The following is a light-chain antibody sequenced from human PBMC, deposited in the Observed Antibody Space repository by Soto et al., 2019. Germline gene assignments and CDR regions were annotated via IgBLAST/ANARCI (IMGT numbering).Light chain of an antibody. Sequence: DIQMTQSQSSLSASVGDRIAITCRASQSISNYLNWYQQKPGKAPKLLIYKASTLKSGVPSRFSGSGSGTEFTLTISILQPDDFATYYCQHYNSYSEGFGQGAKVDIK. J-gene: IGKJ1*01. CDR3: QHYNSYSEG. V-gene: IGKV1-5*03. CDR2: KAS. CDR1: QSISNY.